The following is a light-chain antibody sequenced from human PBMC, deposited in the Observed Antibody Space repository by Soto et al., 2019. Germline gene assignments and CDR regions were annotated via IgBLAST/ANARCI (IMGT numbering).Light chain of an antibody. CDR2: DAS. CDR3: QQFSSYPLT. Sequence: LSQTPCKMSLLPGEIANLSCRASQTARNNYLAWYQQKPGQAPRLLIYDASSRATGIPDRFSGGGSGTDFTLTISRLEPEDFAVYYCQQFSSYPLTFAGRGKVDI. J-gene: IGKJ4*01. V-gene: IGKV3-20*01. CDR1: QTARNNY.